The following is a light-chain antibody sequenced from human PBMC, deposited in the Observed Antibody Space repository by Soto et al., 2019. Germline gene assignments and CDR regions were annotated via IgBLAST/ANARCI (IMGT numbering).Light chain of an antibody. J-gene: IGKJ1*01. CDR3: QQSFSTPWT. Sequence: DIHMTQSPSSLSASVGDRVTLTCRASQTISTFLNWYQHKPGKAPKLLIYDATNLYSGVPSRFSGSGSGTDFTLTISSPQPEDFATYSCQQSFSTPWTFGQGTKVEVK. CDR2: DAT. CDR1: QTISTF. V-gene: IGKV1-39*01.